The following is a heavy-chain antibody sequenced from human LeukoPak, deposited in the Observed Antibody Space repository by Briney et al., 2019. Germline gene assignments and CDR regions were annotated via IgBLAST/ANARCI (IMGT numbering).Heavy chain of an antibody. Sequence: ASVKVSCKASGYTFTSYAISWVRQAPGQGLEWMGWISAYNGNTNYAQKLQGRVTMTTDTSTSTAYMELRSLRSDDTAVYYCARDWGLTIFGVVPYFDYWGQGTLVTVSS. V-gene: IGHV1-18*01. CDR3: ARDWGLTIFGVVPYFDY. J-gene: IGHJ4*02. D-gene: IGHD3-3*01. CDR1: GYTFTSYA. CDR2: ISAYNGNT.